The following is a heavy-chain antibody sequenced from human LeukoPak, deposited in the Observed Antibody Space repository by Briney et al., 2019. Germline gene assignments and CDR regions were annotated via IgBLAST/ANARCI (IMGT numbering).Heavy chain of an antibody. CDR2: INPSGGST. V-gene: IGHV1-46*01. CDR1: GYTFTSYY. J-gene: IGHJ5*02. D-gene: IGHD1-1*01. Sequence: ASVKVSCKASGYTFTSYYMHWVRQAPGQGLEWMGIINPSGGSTSYAQKFQGRVTMTRDMSTSTVYMELSSLRSEDTAVYYCARDIGWNDQFGLRPRGWFDPWGQGTLVTVSS. CDR3: ARDIGWNDQFGLRPRGWFDP.